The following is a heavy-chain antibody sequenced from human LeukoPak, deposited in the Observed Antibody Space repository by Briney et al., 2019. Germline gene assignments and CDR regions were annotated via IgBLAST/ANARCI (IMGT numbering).Heavy chain of an antibody. J-gene: IGHJ1*01. D-gene: IGHD2-15*01. CDR1: GFTFSNYA. Sequence: GGSLRLSCAASGFTFSNYAMSWVRQAPGKGLEWVSAISVAGDSTYYADSVKGRFTISRDSSKNTLYLQMSSLRAEDTAVYCCVKDLLWGQGTLVTVSS. CDR2: ISVAGDST. CDR3: VKDLL. V-gene: IGHV3-23*01.